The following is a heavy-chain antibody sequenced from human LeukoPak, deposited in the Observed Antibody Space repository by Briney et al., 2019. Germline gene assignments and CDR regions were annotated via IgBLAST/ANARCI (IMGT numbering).Heavy chain of an antibody. CDR3: SRDSGKKDDY. Sequence: GGSLRLSCAASRLTFSNYWMTWVRQAPGKGLEWVANINEDGSEKHYMESVKGRFTISRDSAKNSLYLQMNSLRAEDTGVYYCSRDSGKKDDYWGQGTLVTVS. J-gene: IGHJ4*02. D-gene: IGHD3-10*01. CDR1: RLTFSNYW. CDR2: INEDGSEK. V-gene: IGHV3-7*01.